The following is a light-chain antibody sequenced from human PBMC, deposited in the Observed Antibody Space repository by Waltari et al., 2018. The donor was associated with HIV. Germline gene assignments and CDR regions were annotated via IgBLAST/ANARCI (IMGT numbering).Light chain of an antibody. Sequence: QSVLTQQPSASGTPGQRVTISCSGGSSNIGLYHVYWYQQFPGTAPKLLIYRDNQRPPGFPDRFSGSKSGTSASLVISGLRSEDEADYYCAAWDDRLSGLFGGGTKVTVL. CDR2: RDN. CDR1: SSNIGLYH. J-gene: IGLJ2*01. V-gene: IGLV1-47*01. CDR3: AAWDDRLSGL.